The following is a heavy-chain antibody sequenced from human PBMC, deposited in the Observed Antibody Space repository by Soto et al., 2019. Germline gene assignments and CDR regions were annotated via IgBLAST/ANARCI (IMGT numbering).Heavy chain of an antibody. J-gene: IGHJ4*02. D-gene: IGHD1-7*01. CDR2: IYYSGST. CDR3: TRVVELRRYFDY. V-gene: IGHV4-59*01. Sequence: QVQLQESGPGLVKPSETLSLTCTVSGGSISSYYWCWIRQPPAKGLEWIGYIYYSGSTNNNPTLKSRVTISVDTSKNQCSLKLSSVTAADTAVYYCTRVVELRRYFDYWDQGTLVTVSS. CDR1: GGSISSYY.